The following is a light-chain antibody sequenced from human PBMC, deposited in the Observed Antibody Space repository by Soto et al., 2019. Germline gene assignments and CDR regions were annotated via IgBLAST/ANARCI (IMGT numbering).Light chain of an antibody. CDR2: EVS. CDR3: SSQPASATLL. V-gene: IGLV2-14*01. J-gene: IGLJ2*01. Sequence: QSVLTQPASVSGSPGQSITISCTGTSSDVGAYNFVSWYQQFPGKAPKLMIYEVSNRPSGVSDRFSGSKSGNTASLIISGLRPEAEADYYSSSQPASATLLFGGGTKLTVL. CDR1: SSDVGAYNF.